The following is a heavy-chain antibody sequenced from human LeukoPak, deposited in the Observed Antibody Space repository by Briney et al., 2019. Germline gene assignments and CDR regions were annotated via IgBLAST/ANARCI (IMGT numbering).Heavy chain of an antibody. CDR3: ARDLNSGSYGNWFDP. Sequence: GGSLRLSCAASGFTVSTNYMSWVRQAPGKGLEWVSSISSSSSYIYYADSVKGRFTISRDNAKNSLYLQMNSLRAEDTAVYYCARDLNSGSYGNWFDPWGQGTLVTVSS. J-gene: IGHJ5*02. CDR2: ISSSSSYI. V-gene: IGHV3-21*01. CDR1: GFTVSTNY. D-gene: IGHD1-26*01.